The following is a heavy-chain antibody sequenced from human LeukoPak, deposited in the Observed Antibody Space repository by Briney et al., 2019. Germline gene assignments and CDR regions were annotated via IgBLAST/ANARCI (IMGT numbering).Heavy chain of an antibody. CDR1: DDSITMYY. CDR3: ARGRVSSSTWYSTYYYFFYMDF. D-gene: IGHD4-11*01. J-gene: IGHJ6*03. V-gene: IGHV4-59*01. Sequence: SETLSLTCTVSDDSITMYYWTWIRQPPGKGLEWIGYVDHTGSTKFNPSLNGRVSVSRDTSNNFFSLRLRSVTAADTAVYFCARGRVSSSTWYSTYYYFFYMDFWGKGTTVTVSS. CDR2: VDHTGST.